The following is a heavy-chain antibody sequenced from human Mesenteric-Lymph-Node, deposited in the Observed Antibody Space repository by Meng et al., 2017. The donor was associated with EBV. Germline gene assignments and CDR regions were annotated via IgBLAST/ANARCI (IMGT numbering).Heavy chain of an antibody. D-gene: IGHD3-22*01. Sequence: QLRLQESGPGLVKPSETLSLTCSVSGGSINCNAYHWGWIRQPPGKGLEWIGSVYFTGTTYHNPSLKSRVTMSVDTSNNHFSLKLNSVTAADTAVYYCAKDLFYYDSGGYYVDHWGQGILVTVSS. CDR1: GGSINCNAYH. J-gene: IGHJ4*02. CDR3: AKDLFYYDSGGYYVDH. CDR2: VYFTGTT. V-gene: IGHV4-39*07.